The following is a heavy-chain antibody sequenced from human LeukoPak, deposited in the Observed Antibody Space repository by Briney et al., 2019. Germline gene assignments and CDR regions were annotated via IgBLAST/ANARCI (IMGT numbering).Heavy chain of an antibody. CDR1: GYTFTGYY. D-gene: IGHD4-11*01. CDR2: INPNSGGT. CDR3: ATVYRAAGDY. Sequence: ASVKVSCKASGYTFTGYYMHWVRQAPGQGLEWMAWINPNSGGTIYAQKFRGRVTMTEDTSTDTAYMELSSLRSEDTAVYYCATVYRAAGDYWGQGTLVTVSS. J-gene: IGHJ4*02. V-gene: IGHV1-2*02.